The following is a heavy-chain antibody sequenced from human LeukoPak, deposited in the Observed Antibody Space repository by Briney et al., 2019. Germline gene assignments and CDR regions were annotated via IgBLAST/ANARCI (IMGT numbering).Heavy chain of an antibody. V-gene: IGHV1-46*03. CDR2: INPSGGST. CDR3: ARSEDFYYMDV. Sequence: GASVKVSCKASGYTFTSYYMHWVRQAPGQGLEWMGIINPSGGSTSYAQEFQGRVTMTRDTSTGTVYMELSSLRSEDTAVYYCARSEDFYYMDVWGKGTTVTVSS. J-gene: IGHJ6*03. CDR1: GYTFTSYY. D-gene: IGHD2/OR15-2a*01.